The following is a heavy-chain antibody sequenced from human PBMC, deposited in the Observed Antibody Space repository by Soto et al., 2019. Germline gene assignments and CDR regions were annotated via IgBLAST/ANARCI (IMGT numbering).Heavy chain of an antibody. CDR1: GFTFSDSA. CDR3: CRPSYYNNLAPH. CDR2: IKSRADNFAT. J-gene: IGHJ4*02. Sequence: GGSLRLSCTVSGFTFSDSAVHWVRQASRRGLEWVGRIKSRADNFATAYAASVNGRFTIFRDDSRSTAYLQMNSLETDDTAVYYRCRPSYYNNLAPHWGQGTLVTVCS. D-gene: IGHD3-10*01. V-gene: IGHV3-73*01.